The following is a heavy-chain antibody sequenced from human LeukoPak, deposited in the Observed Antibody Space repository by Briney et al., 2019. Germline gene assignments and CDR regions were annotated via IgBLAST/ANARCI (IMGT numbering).Heavy chain of an antibody. Sequence: SETLSLTCTVSGGSISSYYWSWIRQPPGKGPEWIGHIYYSGSTNYNPSLKSRVAISVDTSKNQFSLKLSSVTAADTAVYYCARVLTATVYPSAMFDPWGQGTLVTVSS. CDR3: ARVLTATVYPSAMFDP. CDR2: IYYSGST. CDR1: GGSISSYY. D-gene: IGHD4-17*01. V-gene: IGHV4-59*01. J-gene: IGHJ5*02.